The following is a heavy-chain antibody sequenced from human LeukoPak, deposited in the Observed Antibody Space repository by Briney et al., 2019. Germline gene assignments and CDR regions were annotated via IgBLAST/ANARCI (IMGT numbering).Heavy chain of an antibody. J-gene: IGHJ4*02. Sequence: RTGGSLRLSCAASGFTFSSYAMSWVRQAPGKGLEWVSAISGSGGSTYYADSVKGRFTISRDNSKNTLYLQMNSLRAEDTAVYYCAKDGSGGEPMGIYYWGQGTLVTVSS. CDR1: GFTFSSYA. V-gene: IGHV3-23*01. CDR2: ISGSGGST. D-gene: IGHD3-16*01. CDR3: AKDGSGGEPMGIYY.